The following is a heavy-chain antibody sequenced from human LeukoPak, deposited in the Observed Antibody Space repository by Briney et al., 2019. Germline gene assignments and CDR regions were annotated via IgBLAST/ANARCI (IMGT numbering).Heavy chain of an antibody. CDR1: GASISGYW. V-gene: IGHV4-4*07. J-gene: IGHJ4*02. CDR3: ARRYCSSTSCTFDY. D-gene: IGHD2-2*01. CDR2: MYTDGDT. Sequence: PSETLSLTCDVSGASISGYWWSWIRQPAGKGLEWIGRMYTDGDTNYNPALKSRVTVSVDTSKNLFSLKLISVTAEDTAMYYCARRYCSSTSCTFDYWGQGTLVTVSS.